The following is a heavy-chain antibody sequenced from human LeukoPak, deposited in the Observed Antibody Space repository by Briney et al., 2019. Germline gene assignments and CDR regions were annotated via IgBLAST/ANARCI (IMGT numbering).Heavy chain of an antibody. J-gene: IGHJ1*01. CDR2: ITGSQGAS. D-gene: IGHD3-9*01. CDR3: AKWGHYDILTGYYVPEY. Sequence: GGSLRLSCVPSVVTFTNDPRSCVPQAPGKGREWVSAITGSQGASHYADAVRGRFTISRDNSNNTLYLEVNLVRAEDTAVYYCAKWGHYDILTGYYVPEYWGEGPLVTVSS. CDR1: VVTFTNDP. V-gene: IGHV3-23*01.